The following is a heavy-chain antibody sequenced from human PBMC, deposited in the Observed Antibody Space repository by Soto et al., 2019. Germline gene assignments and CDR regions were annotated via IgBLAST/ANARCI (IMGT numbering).Heavy chain of an antibody. D-gene: IGHD1-26*01. CDR1: GFPFDTSA. CDR3: AKYSGDFPVYNGLNV. J-gene: IGHJ6*02. Sequence: EVRLLESGGGLVQPGGSLRLSCAASGFPFDTSALFWFRQVPGKGPGWLSLISGGGDLAYYAESVKGRFTSSRDNSKNTLYLQMTFLRVDDTAVYYCAKYSGDFPVYNGLNVWGQGTTVTVSS. V-gene: IGHV3-23*01. CDR2: ISGGGDLA.